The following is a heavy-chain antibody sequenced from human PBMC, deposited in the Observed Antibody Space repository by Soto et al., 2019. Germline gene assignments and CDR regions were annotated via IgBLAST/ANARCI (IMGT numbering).Heavy chain of an antibody. J-gene: IGHJ4*02. V-gene: IGHV3-30*04. D-gene: IGHD4-17*01. CDR2: ISYDGRIK. CDR1: GFFFSIYA. CDR3: ARAGDGDDFDY. Sequence: QVQLVESGGGVVQTGRSLRLSCAASGFFFSIYAMHWVRQAPGKGLEWVAVISYDGRIKHYADSVKGRFTISRDTSKNMLYLQMNSLRGEDTAVYYCARAGDGDDFDYWGQGTLVTVSS.